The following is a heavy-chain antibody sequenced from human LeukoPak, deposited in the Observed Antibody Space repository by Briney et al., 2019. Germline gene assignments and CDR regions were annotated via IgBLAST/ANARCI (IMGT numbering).Heavy chain of an antibody. CDR1: GFTFDDYA. CDR2: ISWNSGSI. Sequence: GGSLRLSCAASGFTFDDYAMHWVRQAPGKGLEWVSGISWNSGSIGYADSVKGRFTISRDNAKNSLYLQMNSLRAEDTALYYCAGGYHGYFDYWGQGTLVTVSS. J-gene: IGHJ4*02. D-gene: IGHD5-12*01. V-gene: IGHV3-9*01. CDR3: AGGYHGYFDY.